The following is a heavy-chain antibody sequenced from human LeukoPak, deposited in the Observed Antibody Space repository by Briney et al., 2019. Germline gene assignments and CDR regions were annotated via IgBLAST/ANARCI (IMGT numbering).Heavy chain of an antibody. D-gene: IGHD2-2*01. V-gene: IGHV4-59*01. CDR2: IYYSGST. J-gene: IGHJ5*02. CDR1: GGSISSYY. CDR3: ARAPIVVVPAARETAVGWFDP. Sequence: SETLSLTCTVSGGSISSYYWSWIRQPPGKGLEWIGYIYYSGSTNYNPSLKSRVTISVDTSKNQFSLKLSSVTAADTAVYYCARAPIVVVPAARETAVGWFDPWGQGTLVTVSS.